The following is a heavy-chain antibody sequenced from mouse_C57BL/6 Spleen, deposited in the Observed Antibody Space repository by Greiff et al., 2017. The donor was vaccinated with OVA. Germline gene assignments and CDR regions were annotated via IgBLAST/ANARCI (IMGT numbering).Heavy chain of an antibody. CDR3: AREVAYYFDY. V-gene: IGHV5-4*01. J-gene: IGHJ2*01. CDR2: ISDGGSYT. CDR1: GFTFSSYA. Sequence: EVKLMESGGGLVKPGGSLKLSCAASGFTFSSYAMSWVRQTPEKRLEWVATISDGGSYTYYPDNVKGRFTISRDNAKNNLYLQMSHLKSEDTAMYYCAREVAYYFDYWGQGTTLTVSS. D-gene: IGHD1-3*01.